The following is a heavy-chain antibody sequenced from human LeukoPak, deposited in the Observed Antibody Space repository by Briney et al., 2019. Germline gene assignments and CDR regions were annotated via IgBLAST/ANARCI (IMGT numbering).Heavy chain of an antibody. Sequence: ASVKVSCKASGGTFSSYAISWVRQAPGQGLEWMGGIILIFGTANYAQKFQGRVTITADESTSTAYMELSSLRSGDTAVYYCARDGRAGLYGMDVWGQGTTVTVSS. CDR2: IILIFGTA. J-gene: IGHJ6*02. CDR1: GGTFSSYA. V-gene: IGHV1-69*13. CDR3: ARDGRAGLYGMDV.